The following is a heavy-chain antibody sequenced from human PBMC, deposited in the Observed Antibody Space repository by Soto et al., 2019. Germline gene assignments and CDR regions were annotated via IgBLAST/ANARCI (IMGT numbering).Heavy chain of an antibody. CDR1: GGTFSSSA. J-gene: IGHJ6*02. CDR3: AKDNDRLQLGGNYYYILDV. D-gene: IGHD4-4*01. Sequence: QVQLVQSGAEMKEPGSSVKVSCKTSGGTFSSSAISWLRQAPGQGLEWMGGIIPLFRTPDYAQKFQGRVTIAADKSTSTAYMELSSLRSEDTVIYYCAKDNDRLQLGGNYYYILDVWGQGTTITVSS. CDR2: IIPLFRTP. V-gene: IGHV1-69*14.